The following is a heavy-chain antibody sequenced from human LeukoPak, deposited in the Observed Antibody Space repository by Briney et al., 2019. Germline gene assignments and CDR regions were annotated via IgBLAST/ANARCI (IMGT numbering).Heavy chain of an antibody. V-gene: IGHV4-59*08. D-gene: IGHD5-12*01. Sequence: SETLSLTCAVSGGSISSYYWSWIRQPPGKGLEWIGYIYYSGSTNYNPSLKSRVTISVDTSKNQFSPKLSSVTAADTAVYYCARGLVATISLDYWGQGTLVTVSS. CDR2: IYYSGST. CDR3: ARGLVATISLDY. CDR1: GGSISSYY. J-gene: IGHJ4*02.